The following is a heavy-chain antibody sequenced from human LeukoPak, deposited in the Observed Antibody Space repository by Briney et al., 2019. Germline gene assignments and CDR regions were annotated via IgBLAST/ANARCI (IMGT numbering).Heavy chain of an antibody. J-gene: IGHJ4*02. D-gene: IGHD6-6*01. V-gene: IGHV1-69*06. CDR1: GYTFTSYD. Sequence: ASVKVSCKASGYTFTSYDINWVRQATGQGLEWMGGIIPIFGTANYAQKFQGRVTITADKSTSTAYMELSSLRSEDTAVYYCVSSIAARRPFDYWGQGTLVTVSS. CDR2: IIPIFGTA. CDR3: VSSIAARRPFDY.